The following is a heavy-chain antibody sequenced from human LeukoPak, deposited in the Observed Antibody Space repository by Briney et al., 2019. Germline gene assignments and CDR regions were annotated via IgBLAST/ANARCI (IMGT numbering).Heavy chain of an antibody. CDR1: RYSLSNYF. V-gene: IGHV1-2*02. CDR3: ARDKFLRGFDL. Sequence: ASVKVSCKASRYSLSNYFLHWVRQAPGQNREWMGWINPQGGGTNYAQKFQGRLTVSSDTSISTVYMELSSLRADDRAVYFCARDKFLRGFDLWGQGTMVTVS. J-gene: IGHJ3*01. CDR2: INPQGGGT.